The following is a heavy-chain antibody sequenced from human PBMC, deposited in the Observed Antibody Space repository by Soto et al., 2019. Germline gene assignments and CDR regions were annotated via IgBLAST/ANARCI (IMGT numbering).Heavy chain of an antibody. J-gene: IGHJ4*02. D-gene: IGHD3-22*01. Sequence: GGSLRLSCAALGFTFSSYWMHWVRQAPGKGLVWVSRINSDGSSTNYADSVKDRFTISRDNSKNTLYLQMNSLRAEDTAVYYCARDYDSSGYPRYYFDYWGQGTLVTVSS. V-gene: IGHV3-74*01. CDR1: GFTFSSYW. CDR2: INSDGSST. CDR3: ARDYDSSGYPRYYFDY.